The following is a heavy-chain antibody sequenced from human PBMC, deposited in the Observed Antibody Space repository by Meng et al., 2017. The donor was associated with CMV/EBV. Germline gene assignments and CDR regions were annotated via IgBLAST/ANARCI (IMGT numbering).Heavy chain of an antibody. Sequence: PLLRRPGTWLVKPSETLSLTCTVSGGSISSSSYYWGWSRQPPGKGLEWIGSIYYSGSTYYNPSLKSRVTISVDTSKNQFSLKLSSVTAADTAVYHCARGGIAAAGLHWGQGTLVTVSS. D-gene: IGHD6-13*01. J-gene: IGHJ4*02. CDR2: IYYSGST. CDR1: GGSISSSSYY. CDR3: ARGGIAAAGLH. V-gene: IGHV4-39*07.